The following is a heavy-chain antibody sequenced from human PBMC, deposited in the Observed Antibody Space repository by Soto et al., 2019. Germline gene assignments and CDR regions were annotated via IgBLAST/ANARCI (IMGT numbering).Heavy chain of an antibody. CDR3: ARKGEMAYNYYFDY. D-gene: IGHD1-1*01. V-gene: IGHV3-21*01. CDR1: GFTFSSYS. CDR2: ISSSSSYI. J-gene: IGHJ4*02. Sequence: GGSLRLSCAASGFTFSSYSMNWVRQAPGKGLEWASSISSSSSYIYYADSVKGRFTISRDNAKNSLYLQMNSLRAEDTAVYYCARKGEMAYNYYFDYWGQGTLVTVSS.